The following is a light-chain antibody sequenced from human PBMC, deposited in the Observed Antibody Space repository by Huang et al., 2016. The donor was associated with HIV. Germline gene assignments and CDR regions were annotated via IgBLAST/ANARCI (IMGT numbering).Light chain of an antibody. CDR1: QSISNH. CDR3: QQYDQWPLT. CDR2: GVS. J-gene: IGKJ4*01. V-gene: IGKV3-15*01. Sequence: EVVMTQSPATLSVSPGERATLSCRASQSISNHLAWYQQKPGQAPRLLVSGVSTRATGVPARFSGSGSGTEFTLTITSLQSEDFAVYYCQQYDQWPLTFGGGTKVEIK.